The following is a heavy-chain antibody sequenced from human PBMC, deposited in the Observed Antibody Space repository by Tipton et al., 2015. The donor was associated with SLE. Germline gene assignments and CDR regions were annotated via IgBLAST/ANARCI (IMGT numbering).Heavy chain of an antibody. Sequence: GLVKPSETLSLTCTVSGGSISSYYWSWIRQPPGKGLEWIGYIDYRDITNYNPSLERRVTISLDTAKTHFSLNLTSVTAADSAVYYCARERAYSRYVWFDPWGQGTLVTVSS. CDR2: IDYRDIT. V-gene: IGHV4-59*12. CDR3: ARERAYSRYVWFDP. CDR1: GGSISSYY. D-gene: IGHD5-12*01. J-gene: IGHJ5*02.